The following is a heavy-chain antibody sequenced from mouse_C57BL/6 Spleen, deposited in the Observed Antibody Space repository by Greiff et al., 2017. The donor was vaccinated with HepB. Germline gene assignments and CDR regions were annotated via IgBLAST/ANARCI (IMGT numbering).Heavy chain of an antibody. CDR1: GFTFSDYG. D-gene: IGHD2-4*01. J-gene: IGHJ2*01. V-gene: IGHV5-15*01. Sequence: EVQLVESGGGLVQPGGSLKLSCAASGFTFSDYGMAWVRQAPRKGPEWVAFISNLAYSIYYADTVTGRFTISRENAKNTLYLEMSSLRSEDTAMYYCARHDYEKGFDDWGQGTTLTVSS. CDR3: ARHDYEKGFDD. CDR2: ISNLAYSI.